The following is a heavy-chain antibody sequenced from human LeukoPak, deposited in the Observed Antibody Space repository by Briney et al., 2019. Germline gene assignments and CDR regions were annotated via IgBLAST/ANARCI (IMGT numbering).Heavy chain of an antibody. V-gene: IGHV1-2*02. Sequence: ASVKVSCKASGYTFTGYYLHWVRQAPGQGLEWMGWINPNTGGTNYAQKFQDRVTMTRDMSISTAYMELSRLRSDDTAIYYCARDRRGSGFSLIDFWGQGTLVTVSS. J-gene: IGHJ4*02. CDR1: GYTFTGYY. CDR2: INPNTGGT. CDR3: ARDRRGSGFSLIDF. D-gene: IGHD3-3*01.